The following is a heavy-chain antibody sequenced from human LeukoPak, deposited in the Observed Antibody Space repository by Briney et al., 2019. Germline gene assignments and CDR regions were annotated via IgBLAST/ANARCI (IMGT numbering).Heavy chain of an antibody. CDR2: IKQDGSEK. V-gene: IGHV3-7*03. CDR3: AKDAWQLLKALFDC. Sequence: GSLRLSCAASGFTFSSYWMSWVRQAPGKGLEWVANIKQDGSEKYYVDSVKGRFTISRDNAKNSLYLQMNSLRADDSAIYYCAKDAWQLLKALFDCWGQGTLVTVSS. J-gene: IGHJ4*02. CDR1: GFTFSSYW. D-gene: IGHD1-26*01.